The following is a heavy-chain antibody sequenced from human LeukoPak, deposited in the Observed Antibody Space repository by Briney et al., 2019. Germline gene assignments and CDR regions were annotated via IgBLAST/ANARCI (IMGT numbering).Heavy chain of an antibody. CDR3: ARSHAPIPAAIVFYFDY. D-gene: IGHD2-2*01. CDR1: GFTLISYA. Sequence: GGSLRHSCADSGFTLISYAMSWVRQALGKGLAWVSAISGSGGSTYYADSVKGRFTISRDNSKDTLYLQMNSLRAEDTAVYYCARSHAPIPAAIVFYFDYWRQGTLVTVSS. CDR2: ISGSGGST. J-gene: IGHJ4*02. V-gene: IGHV3-23*01.